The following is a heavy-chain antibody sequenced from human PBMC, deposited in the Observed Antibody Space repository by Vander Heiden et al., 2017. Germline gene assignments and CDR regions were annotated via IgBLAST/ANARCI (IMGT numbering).Heavy chain of an antibody. CDR2: IYYSGNT. V-gene: IGHV4-59*08. CDR3: ARAVSQWLGYGMDV. Sequence: QVQLQESGPGLGKPSETLSLTCTVSGGSIRCYYWSWIRQPPGKGLEWIGYIYYSGNTNYNTSLKSRVTISVDTSKNQFSLKLSSVTAADTAVYDCARAVSQWLGYGMDVWGQGTTVTVSS. J-gene: IGHJ6*02. CDR1: GGSIRCYY. D-gene: IGHD6-19*01.